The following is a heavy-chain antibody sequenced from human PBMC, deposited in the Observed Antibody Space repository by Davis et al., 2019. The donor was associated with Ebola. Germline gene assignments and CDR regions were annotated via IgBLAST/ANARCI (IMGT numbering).Heavy chain of an antibody. V-gene: IGHV1-69*10. CDR1: GDTFRRHG. J-gene: IGHJ4*02. CDR3: ARGGTDYSGSGNDYNSIDYFEY. CDR2: VIPILGIT. Sequence: AASVKVSCKTSGDTFRRHGISWVRQAPGQGLEWLGGVIPILGITNRSQKFRGRLTITADESTTTVYMELNSLRSEDTAVYYCARGGTDYSGSGNDYNSIDYFEYWGQGTLVTVSS. D-gene: IGHD3-10*01.